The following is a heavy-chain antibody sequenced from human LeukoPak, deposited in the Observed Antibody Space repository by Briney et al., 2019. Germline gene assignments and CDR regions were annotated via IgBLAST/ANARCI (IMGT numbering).Heavy chain of an antibody. V-gene: IGHV1-18*01. CDR3: ARDSYCSSTSCSPENWFDP. CDR2: ISAYNGNT. CDR1: GYTFTSYG. Sequence: ASVKVSCKASGYTFTSYGISWVRQAPGQGLEWMGWISAYNGNTNYAQKRQGRVTMTTDTSTSTAYMELRSLRSDDTAVYYCARDSYCSSTSCSPENWFDPWGQGTLVTVSS. D-gene: IGHD2-2*01. J-gene: IGHJ5*02.